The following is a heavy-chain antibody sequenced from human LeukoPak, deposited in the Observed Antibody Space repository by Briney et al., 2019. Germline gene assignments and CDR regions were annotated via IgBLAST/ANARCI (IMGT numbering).Heavy chain of an antibody. CDR3: ASSVLGYCSGGSCYPSY. J-gene: IGHJ4*02. CDR2: INHSGST. V-gene: IGHV4-34*01. D-gene: IGHD2-15*01. CDR1: GGSFSGYY. Sequence: SETLSLTCAVYGGSFSGYYWSWIRQPPGKGLEWIGEINHSGSTNYNPSLKSRVTISVDTSKNQFSLKLSSVTAADTAVYYCASSVLGYCSGGSCYPSYWGQGTLVTVSS.